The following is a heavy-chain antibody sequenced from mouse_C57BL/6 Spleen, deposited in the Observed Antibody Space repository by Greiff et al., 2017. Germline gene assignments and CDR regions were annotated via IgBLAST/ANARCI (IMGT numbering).Heavy chain of an antibody. V-gene: IGHV1-22*01. Sequence: EVQLVESGPELVKPGASVKMSCKASGYTFTDYYMHWVKQSHGKSLEWIGYINPNNGGPSYNQKFKGKATLTVNKSSSTAYMALRRLTSEDSAVSYCAYDYDDVTWFAYWGQGTLLTVSA. CDR3: AYDYDDVTWFAY. CDR2: INPNNGGP. CDR1: GYTFTDYY. J-gene: IGHJ3*01. D-gene: IGHD2-4*01.